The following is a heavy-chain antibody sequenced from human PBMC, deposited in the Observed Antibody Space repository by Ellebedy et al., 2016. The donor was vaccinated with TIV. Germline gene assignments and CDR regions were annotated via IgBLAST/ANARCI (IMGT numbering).Heavy chain of an antibody. V-gene: IGHV3-21*06. CDR1: GFTFSSFG. J-gene: IGHJ3*02. CDR2: IESSCTFI. Sequence: PGGSLRLSCAASGFTFSSFGMNWVRQAPGKGLEWVSSIESSCTFIYYADSVKGRLTISRDNAKNSLYLHMTGLRGEDTAVYYCAKSTVVNPEGDAYDIWGQGTKVTVSS. CDR3: AKSTVVNPEGDAYDI. D-gene: IGHD4-23*01.